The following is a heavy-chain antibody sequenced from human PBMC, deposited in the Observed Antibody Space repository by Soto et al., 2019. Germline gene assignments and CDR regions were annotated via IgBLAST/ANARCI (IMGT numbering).Heavy chain of an antibody. CDR3: AKDHEHILPAYYFDY. CDR2: ISWNSGSI. J-gene: IGHJ4*02. D-gene: IGHD2-21*01. V-gene: IGHV3-9*01. CDR1: GFTFDDYA. Sequence: EVQLVESGGGLVQPGRSLRLSCAASGFTFDDYAMHWVRQAPGKGLEWVSGISWNSGSIGYADSVKGRFTISRDNAKNSLYLQMNSLRAEDTALYYCAKDHEHILPAYYFDYWGQGTLVTVSS.